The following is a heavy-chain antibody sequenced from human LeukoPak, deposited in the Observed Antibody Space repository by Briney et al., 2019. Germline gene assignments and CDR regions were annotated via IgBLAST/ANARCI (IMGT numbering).Heavy chain of an antibody. CDR2: IYYSGST. D-gene: IGHD5-12*01. J-gene: IGHJ4*02. CDR3: ARDRPGYDYRTLDY. CDR1: GGSISNYY. Sequence: PSETLSLTCTVSGGSISNYYWTWIRQPPGKGLEWIGYIYYSGSTNYNPSLRSRVTISVDTPKNQFSLKLNSVTAADTAVYYCARDRPGYDYRTLDYWGQGTLVTVSS. V-gene: IGHV4-59*01.